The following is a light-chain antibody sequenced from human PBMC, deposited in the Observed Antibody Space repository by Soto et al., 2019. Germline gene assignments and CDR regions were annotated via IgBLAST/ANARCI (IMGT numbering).Light chain of an antibody. CDR1: RSDVGGYNS. CDR2: EVS. V-gene: IGLV2-14*01. CDR3: SSFTTTNTWL. Sequence: QSVLTQPASVSGAPGQSITISCTGTRSDVGGYNSVCLHQQHPGKAPKLIIYEVSNRPSGISDRFSASKSGNTASLTISGLQADDEADYYCSSFTTTNTWLFGGGTKLTVL. J-gene: IGLJ3*02.